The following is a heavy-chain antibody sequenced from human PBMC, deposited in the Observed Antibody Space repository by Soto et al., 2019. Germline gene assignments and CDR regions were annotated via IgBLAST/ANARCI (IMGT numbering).Heavy chain of an antibody. J-gene: IGHJ4*02. CDR1: GGSFSGYY. Sequence: QVQLQQWGAGLLKPSETLSLTCAVYGGSFSGYYWSWIRQPPGKGLEWIGEINHSGSTNYNQSLKSRVTLSGDTSKNQVSLKLSSVTAADTAVYYCARESKEANDYWGQGTLVTVSA. CDR2: INHSGST. CDR3: ARESKEANDY. V-gene: IGHV4-34*01.